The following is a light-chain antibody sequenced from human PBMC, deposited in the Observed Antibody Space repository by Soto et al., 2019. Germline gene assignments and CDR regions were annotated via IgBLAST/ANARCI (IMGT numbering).Light chain of an antibody. CDR3: QQYAT. CDR2: DAS. Sequence: EIVMTQSPATLSVSPGESSTLSCRASQTVRNNYLAWYQQKPGQAPRSLIYDASSRATGIPDRFSGSGSGTDFTLTISRLEPEDFAVYYCQQYATFGQGTKVDIK. J-gene: IGKJ1*01. CDR1: QTVRNNY. V-gene: IGKV3-20*01.